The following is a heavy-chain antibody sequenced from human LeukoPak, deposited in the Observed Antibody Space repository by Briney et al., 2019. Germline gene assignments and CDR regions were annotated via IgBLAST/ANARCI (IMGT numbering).Heavy chain of an antibody. J-gene: IGHJ5*02. V-gene: IGHV4-61*10. Sequence: SETLSLTCTVSGGSISSGSYYWNWIRQPAGKGLEWIGYIYYSGSTNYNPSLKSRVTISVDTSKNQFSLKLGSVTAADTAVYYCARVGGRHWFDPWGQGTLVTVSS. D-gene: IGHD3-10*01. CDR3: ARVGGRHWFDP. CDR2: IYYSGST. CDR1: GGSISSGSYY.